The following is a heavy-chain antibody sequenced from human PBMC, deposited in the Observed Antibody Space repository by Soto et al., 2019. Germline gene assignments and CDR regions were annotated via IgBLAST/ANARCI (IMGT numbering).Heavy chain of an antibody. Sequence: QVQLVQSGAEVKKPGSSVKVSCKASGGTFSSYTISWVRQAPGQGLEWMGRIIPILGIANYAQKFQGRVTITADKSTSPAYMELSSLRSEDTAVYYCARGPKGDSSTVFDPWGQGTLVTVSS. V-gene: IGHV1-69*02. D-gene: IGHD6-13*01. J-gene: IGHJ5*02. CDR3: ARGPKGDSSTVFDP. CDR2: IIPILGIA. CDR1: GGTFSSYT.